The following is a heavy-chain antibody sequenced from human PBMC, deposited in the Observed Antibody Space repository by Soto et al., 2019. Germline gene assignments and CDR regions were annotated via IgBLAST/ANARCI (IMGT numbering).Heavy chain of an antibody. Sequence: QITLKESGPTLLKPTQTLTLTCTFSGFSLSTSGVGVGWIRQPPGKALEWLALIYWDDDKRYSPSLKSRLTITKDTSKNQVVLTMTNMDPVDTATYCCAHSGYSSSWYELGDWFDPWGQGTLVTVSS. CDR3: AHSGYSSSWYELGDWFDP. CDR2: IYWDDDK. CDR1: GFSLSTSGVG. J-gene: IGHJ5*02. V-gene: IGHV2-5*02. D-gene: IGHD6-13*01.